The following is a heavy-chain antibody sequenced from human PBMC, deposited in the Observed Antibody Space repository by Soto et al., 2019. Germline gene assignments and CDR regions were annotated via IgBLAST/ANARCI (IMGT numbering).Heavy chain of an antibody. V-gene: IGHV3-30*18. J-gene: IGHJ4*02. CDR3: ANVGPYYFGY. Sequence: QVQLVESGGGVVQPGRSLRLSCAASGFTFSSYGMHWVRQAPGKGLEWVAVISYDGSNKYYADSVKGRFTISRDNSKNTLCLQMISLGAVETGVYYRANVGPYYFGYWGQGTLVTVSS. CDR1: GFTFSSYG. CDR2: ISYDGSNK.